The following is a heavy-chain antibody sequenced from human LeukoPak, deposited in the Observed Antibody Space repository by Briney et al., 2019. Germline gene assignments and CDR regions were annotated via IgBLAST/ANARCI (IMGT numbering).Heavy chain of an antibody. D-gene: IGHD2-8*01. CDR1: GFTFSSYW. CDR2: INSDGSST. V-gene: IGHV3-74*01. Sequence: GGSLRLSCAASGFTFSSYWMHWVRQAPGKGLVWVSRINSDGSSTSYADSVKGRFTISRDNAKNSLFLQMSSLRVEDTAVYYCVRDTYGPSDFWGQGTLVTVS. J-gene: IGHJ4*02. CDR3: VRDTYGPSDF.